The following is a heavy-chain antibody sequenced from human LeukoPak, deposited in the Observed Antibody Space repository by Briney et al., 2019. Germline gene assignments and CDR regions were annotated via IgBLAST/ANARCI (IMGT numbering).Heavy chain of an antibody. CDR2: IWYDGGYE. CDR1: GFTFSSYD. V-gene: IGHV3-33*08. J-gene: IGHJ6*02. CDR3: ARGDYDSSGSAHYYYGMDV. D-gene: IGHD3-22*01. Sequence: GGSLRLSCAASGFTFSSYDIHWVRQAPGKGLEWVAVIWYDGGYEYYADAVKGRFTISRDNSKNTLNLQMNSLRAEDTAVYSCARGDYDSSGSAHYYYGMDVWGHGTTVTVSS.